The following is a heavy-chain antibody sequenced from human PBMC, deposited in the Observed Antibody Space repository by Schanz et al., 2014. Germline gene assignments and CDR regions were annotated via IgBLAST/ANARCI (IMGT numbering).Heavy chain of an antibody. Sequence: QVQLVQSEAEVKKPGSSVKVSCTASGGTFSSDTFSWVRQAPGQGLEWMGRIIPILGIANYAQKFQGRVTMTRNTSMSTAYIELHILTSEDTAVYYCARGRTFDYWGQGTLXTVSS. V-gene: IGHV1-69*02. CDR2: IIPILGIA. CDR1: GGTFSSDT. CDR3: ARGRTFDY. J-gene: IGHJ4*02.